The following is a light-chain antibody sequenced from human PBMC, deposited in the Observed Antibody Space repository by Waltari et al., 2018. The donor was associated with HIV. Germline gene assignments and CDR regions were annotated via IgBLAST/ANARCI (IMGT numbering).Light chain of an antibody. CDR1: SSNIGRNT. Sequence: QSVLTQPPSASGTPGQRVTISCSGSSSNIGRNTVNWYQQLPGTAPKLLIYSNSQRPSGVPDRFSGSQSGTSASLAISGLQSEDEADYYCAAWDDSLNGWVFGGGTKLTVL. V-gene: IGLV1-44*01. CDR2: SNS. CDR3: AAWDDSLNGWV. J-gene: IGLJ3*02.